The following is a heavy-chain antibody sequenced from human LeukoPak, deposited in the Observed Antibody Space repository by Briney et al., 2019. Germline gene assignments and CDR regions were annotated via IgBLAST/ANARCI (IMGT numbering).Heavy chain of an antibody. V-gene: IGHV4-59*01. CDR1: GGSINSYY. CDR3: ARGRGGGGSSNNWFDP. Sequence: SETLSLTCTVSGGSINSYYWSWIRQPPGKGLEWIGYIYYSGSTNYNPSLKSRVTISVDTSKNQFSLKLSPVTAADTAVYYCARGRGGGGSSNNWFDPWGQGTLVTVSS. D-gene: IGHD2-15*01. J-gene: IGHJ5*02. CDR2: IYYSGST.